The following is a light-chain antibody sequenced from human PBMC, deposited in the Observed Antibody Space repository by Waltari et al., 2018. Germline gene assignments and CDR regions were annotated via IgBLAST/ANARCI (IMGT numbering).Light chain of an antibody. V-gene: IGLV1-51*02. J-gene: IGLJ7*01. Sequence: QSVLTQPPSVSAAPGQRVTISGPGSSTNIGNNYVSWYRQFPGTAPKLLIYENTERPSGIPGRFSGSKSGTSATLDITGLQAGDEADYYCGTWDSSLSGAVFGGGTHLTVL. CDR3: GTWDSSLSGAV. CDR2: ENT. CDR1: STNIGNNY.